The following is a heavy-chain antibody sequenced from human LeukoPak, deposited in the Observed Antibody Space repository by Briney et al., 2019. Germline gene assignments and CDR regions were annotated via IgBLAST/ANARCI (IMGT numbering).Heavy chain of an antibody. V-gene: IGHV4-31*03. Sequence: SETLSLTCTVSGGSISSTSYFWGWIRQPPGKGLEWIGYIYYSGSTYYNPSLKSRVTISVDTSKNQFSLKLSSVTAADTAVYYCARIGYSGYDYVDYWGQGTLVTVSS. D-gene: IGHD5-12*01. CDR1: GGSISSTSYF. CDR3: ARIGYSGYDYVDY. CDR2: IYYSGST. J-gene: IGHJ4*02.